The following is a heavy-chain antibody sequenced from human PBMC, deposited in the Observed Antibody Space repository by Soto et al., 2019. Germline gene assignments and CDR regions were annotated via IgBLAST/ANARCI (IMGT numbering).Heavy chain of an antibody. Sequence: LGASLKISCKGSGYSFTSNWIGWVRKMPGKGLEWMGIIYPGDSDTRYSPSFQGQVTISADKSISTAYLQWSSLKASDTAMYYCAGGGVRGVITRTRDYYGMDVWGQGTTVTVSS. CDR3: AGGGVRGVITRTRDYYGMDV. J-gene: IGHJ6*02. D-gene: IGHD3-10*01. V-gene: IGHV5-51*01. CDR1: GYSFTSNW. CDR2: IYPGDSDT.